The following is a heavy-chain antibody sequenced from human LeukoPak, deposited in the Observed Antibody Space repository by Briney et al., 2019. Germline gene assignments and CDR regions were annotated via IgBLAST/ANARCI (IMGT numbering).Heavy chain of an antibody. CDR3: AKVGDSWDFDY. J-gene: IGHJ4*02. CDR1: GLMIENYA. Sequence: SLRLSCAASGLMIENYAMHWVRQAPGKGLEWVSGISWNSGSIGYADSVKGRFTISRDNAKNSLYLQMNSLRAEDTALYYCAKVGDSWDFDYWGQGTLVTVSS. CDR2: ISWNSGSI. D-gene: IGHD2-15*01. V-gene: IGHV3-9*01.